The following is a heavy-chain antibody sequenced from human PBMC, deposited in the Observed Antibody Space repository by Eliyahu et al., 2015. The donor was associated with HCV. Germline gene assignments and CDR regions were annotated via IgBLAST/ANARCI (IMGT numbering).Heavy chain of an antibody. Sequence: EVQVLESGGGLVQPGGSLXLSCAASGFTFSSYAMSWVRQAPGKGLEWVSGISGSGGSTYYADSVKGRFTISRDNSKNTLYLQMNSLRAEDTAVYYCASQRLSIWFGESQIFDYWGQGTLVTVSS. J-gene: IGHJ4*02. V-gene: IGHV3-23*01. D-gene: IGHD3-10*01. CDR1: GFTFSSYA. CDR2: ISGSGGST. CDR3: ASQRLSIWFGESQIFDY.